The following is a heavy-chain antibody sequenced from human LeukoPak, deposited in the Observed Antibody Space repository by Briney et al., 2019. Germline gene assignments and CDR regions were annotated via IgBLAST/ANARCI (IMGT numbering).Heavy chain of an antibody. J-gene: IGHJ3*02. Sequence: SETLSLTCTVSGGSISSGDYYWSWIRQPPGEGLEWIGYIYSSGSTYYNPSLRSRVAISVDTSKHQFSLKLSSVTAADTAVYYCARHYDYVWGSYRSSAFDIWGQGTMVTVSS. D-gene: IGHD3-16*02. CDR1: GGSISSGDYY. V-gene: IGHV4-30-4*01. CDR3: ARHYDYVWGSYRSSAFDI. CDR2: IYSSGST.